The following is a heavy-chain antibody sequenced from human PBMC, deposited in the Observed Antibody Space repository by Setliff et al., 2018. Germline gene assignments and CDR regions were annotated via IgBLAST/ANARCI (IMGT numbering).Heavy chain of an antibody. CDR1: GDPFNAYG. V-gene: IGHV1-69*10. J-gene: IGHJ6*03. D-gene: IGHD4-17*01. CDR2: IIPVLGMT. Sequence: SVKVSCKASGDPFNAYGVSCVRQAPGQGLEWMGAIIPVLGMTDYAQKFQGRLTITADQSTTTVYMELSSLRFDDTALYYCARGPSPTVTPSRLIYFYHMDVWGTGTTVTVSS. CDR3: ARGPSPTVTPSRLIYFYHMDV.